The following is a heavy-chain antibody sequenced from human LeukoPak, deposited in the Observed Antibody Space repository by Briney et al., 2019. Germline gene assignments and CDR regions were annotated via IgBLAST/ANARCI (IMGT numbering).Heavy chain of an antibody. V-gene: IGHV3-74*01. CDR2: INTDGSDA. D-gene: IGHD4-23*01. Sequence: GGSLRLSCAASGFTFSDTWMHWVRQAPGKGLMWVARINTDGSDAVYAGSVKGRFTISRDNTQNTLHLQMHSLRAEDTAMYYCARVHGGPFDLWGQGNLVTVSS. J-gene: IGHJ4*02. CDR3: ARVHGGPFDL. CDR1: GFTFSDTW.